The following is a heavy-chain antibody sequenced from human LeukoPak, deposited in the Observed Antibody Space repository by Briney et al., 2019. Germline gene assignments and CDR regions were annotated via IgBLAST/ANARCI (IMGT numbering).Heavy chain of an antibody. J-gene: IGHJ3*01. Sequence: GESLKVSCQGSGFSFTSYWIGGVRQMPGKGLEWMGIIYPTDSDTRYSPSFQGQVTISADKSISTAYLQWSSLKASDTAMYYCARRGYCSGGGCFSAAFDVWGQGTMVTVSS. CDR3: ARRGYCSGGGCFSAAFDV. CDR2: IYPTDSDT. CDR1: GFSFTSYW. D-gene: IGHD2-15*01. V-gene: IGHV5-51*01.